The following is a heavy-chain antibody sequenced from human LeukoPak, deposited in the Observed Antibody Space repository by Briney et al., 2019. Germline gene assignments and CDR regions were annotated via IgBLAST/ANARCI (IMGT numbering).Heavy chain of an antibody. J-gene: IGHJ4*02. CDR1: GFTFSSYW. CDR3: ARAVAGTLFDY. Sequence: PGGSLRLSCAASGFTFSSYWMSWVRQAPGKGLEWVSSISSSSSYIYYADSVKGRFTISRDNAKNSLYLQMNSLRAEDTAVYYCARAVAGTLFDYWGQGTLVTVSS. D-gene: IGHD6-19*01. CDR2: ISSSSSYI. V-gene: IGHV3-21*01.